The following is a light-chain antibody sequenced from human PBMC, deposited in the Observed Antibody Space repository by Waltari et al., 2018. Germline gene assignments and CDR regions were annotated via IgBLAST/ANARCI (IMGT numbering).Light chain of an antibody. CDR1: SSDVGGYRY. J-gene: IGLJ2*01. CDR2: DIN. V-gene: IGLV2-14*03. Sequence: QSALTQPASVSGSLGQSITISCSGTSSDVGGYRYVSWSRQSPGKAPTLIIYDINKGPSEVSDRFSGSRSGNTATLTISGLQAEDEAHYFCSSHSSSITLIFGGGTKLTVL. CDR3: SSHSSSITLI.